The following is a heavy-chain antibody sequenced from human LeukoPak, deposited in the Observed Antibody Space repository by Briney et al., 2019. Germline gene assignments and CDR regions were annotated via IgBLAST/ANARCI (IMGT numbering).Heavy chain of an antibody. V-gene: IGHV3-7*01. CDR1: GFTFSSYW. CDR3: ARDALNIAARHAGSFWFDP. Sequence: GGSLRLSCAASGFTFSSYWMSWVRQAPGKGLEWVANIKQDGSEKYYVDSVKGRFTISRDNAKNSLYLQMNSLRAEDTAVYYCARDALNIAARHAGSFWFDPWGQGTLVTVSS. J-gene: IGHJ5*02. CDR2: IKQDGSEK. D-gene: IGHD6-6*01.